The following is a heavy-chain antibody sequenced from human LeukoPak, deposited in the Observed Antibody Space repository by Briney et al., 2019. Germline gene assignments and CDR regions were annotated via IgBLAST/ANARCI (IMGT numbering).Heavy chain of an antibody. J-gene: IGHJ4*02. CDR1: GFTFSSYA. V-gene: IGHV3-30*04. Sequence: GGSLRLSCAASGFTFSSYAMHWVRQAPGKGLEWVAVISYDGSNKYYADSVKGRFTISRDNSKNTLYLQMNSLRAEDTAVYYCARGKYSSGWYLGYFYYFDYWGQGTLVTVSS. CDR2: ISYDGSNK. D-gene: IGHD6-19*01. CDR3: ARGKYSSGWYLGYFYYFDY.